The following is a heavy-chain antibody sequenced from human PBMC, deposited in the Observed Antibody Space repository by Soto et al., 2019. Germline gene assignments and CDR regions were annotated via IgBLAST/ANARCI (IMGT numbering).Heavy chain of an antibody. CDR1: GGSISRGGYY. J-gene: IGHJ4*02. CDR3: ARTRVGASSPSDF. D-gene: IGHD1-26*01. CDR2: ITYDGET. V-gene: IGHV4-31*03. Sequence: PSETLSLTCTVSGGSISRGGYYWGWIRQHPGKGLEWIGYITYDGETFYDPSLKTRITISSDESKNQFSLRLSSVTATDAAVYYCARTRVGASSPSDFWGQGTLVTVSS.